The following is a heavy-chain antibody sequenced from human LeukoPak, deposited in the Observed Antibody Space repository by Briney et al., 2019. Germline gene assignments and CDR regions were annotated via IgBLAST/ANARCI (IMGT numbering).Heavy chain of an antibody. D-gene: IGHD1-26*01. CDR1: GDSISEYH. CDR3: GTSEVGDSSYESYDY. V-gene: IGHV4-4*07. Sequence: SETLSLTCTVSGDSISEYHWSWIRQPAGKGLEWIGRIINSGVTNYNPSLNSRVTISVDRSKNQFSLRLTSVTAADTAVYYCGTSEVGDSSYESYDYWGQGTQVTVSA. CDR2: IINSGVT. J-gene: IGHJ4*02.